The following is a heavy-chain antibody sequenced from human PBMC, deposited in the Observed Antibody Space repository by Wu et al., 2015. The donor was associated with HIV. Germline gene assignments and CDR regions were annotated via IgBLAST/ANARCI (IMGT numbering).Heavy chain of an antibody. CDR1: GYTFINHG. CDR3: ARGGSLSALENWFDP. V-gene: IGHV1-18*01. CDR2: ISGFNGNT. J-gene: IGHJ5*02. D-gene: IGHD1-1*01. Sequence: QIQLMQSGPEVREPGASLNVSCKASGYTFINHGLSWVRQAPGQGLEWMGWISGFNGNTNYAQKFQGRVTMTTDRSTNTAYLELRSLRSDDTAVYYCARGGSLSALENWFDPWGQGTLVMVSS.